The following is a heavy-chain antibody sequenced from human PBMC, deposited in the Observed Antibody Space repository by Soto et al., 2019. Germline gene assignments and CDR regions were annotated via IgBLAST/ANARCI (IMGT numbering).Heavy chain of an antibody. V-gene: IGHV3-74*03. CDR2: INTDGTIT. CDR1: EFTFSGYW. J-gene: IGHJ4*02. Sequence: PGGSLRLSCTAPEFTFSGYWMHWVRQAPGKGLVWVSHINTDGTITAYADFVKGRFTISRDNAKNTLYLQMNSLRAEDTAVYYCATLSAPSDYWGLGTVVAVSS. CDR3: ATLSAPSDY.